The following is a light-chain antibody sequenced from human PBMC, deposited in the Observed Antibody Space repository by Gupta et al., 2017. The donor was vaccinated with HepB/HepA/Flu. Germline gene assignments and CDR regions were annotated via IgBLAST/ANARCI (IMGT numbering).Light chain of an antibody. Sequence: EIVMTQSPAPLSVSPGERTTPSCGASQSVSSNLAWYQQKPGQAPRLLIYGASTRATGIPARFSGSGSGTEFTLTISSLQSEDFAVYYCQQYNNWPPVTFGQGTKVEIK. CDR1: QSVSSN. CDR2: GAS. J-gene: IGKJ1*01. CDR3: QQYNNWPPVT. V-gene: IGKV3-15*01.